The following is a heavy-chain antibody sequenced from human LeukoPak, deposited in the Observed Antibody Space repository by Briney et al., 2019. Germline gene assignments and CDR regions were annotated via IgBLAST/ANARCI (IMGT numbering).Heavy chain of an antibody. CDR3: AARSSGNPYF. D-gene: IGHD1-26*01. J-gene: IGHJ4*02. CDR1: GFTFSSYS. CDR2: ISSSSTYI. V-gene: IGHV3-21*04. Sequence: GGSLRLSCAASGFTFSSYSMNWVRQAPGKGLEWVSSISSSSTYIYYADSVKGRFTVSRDNAENSLYLQMNSLRVEDTAVYYCAARSSGNPYFWGQGTLVTVSS.